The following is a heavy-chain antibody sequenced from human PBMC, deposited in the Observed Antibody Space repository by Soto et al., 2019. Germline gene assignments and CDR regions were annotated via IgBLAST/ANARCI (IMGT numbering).Heavy chain of an antibody. CDR3: ARYSSSWGRSFDY. V-gene: IGHV1-69*13. CDR2: IIPIFGTA. D-gene: IGHD6-13*01. CDR1: GGTFSSYA. Sequence: SVKVSCKASGGTFSSYAISWVRQAPGQGLEWMGGIIPIFGTANYAQKFQGRVTITADESTSTAYMELSSLRSEDTAVYYCARYSSSWGRSFDYWGQGTLVTVSS. J-gene: IGHJ4*02.